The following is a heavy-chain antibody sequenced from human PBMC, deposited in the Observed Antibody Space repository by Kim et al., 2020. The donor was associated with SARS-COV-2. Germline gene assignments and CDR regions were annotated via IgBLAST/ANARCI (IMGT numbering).Heavy chain of an antibody. J-gene: IGHJ6*03. D-gene: IGHD3-3*01. CDR1: GYTFTSYA. CDR3: ARAEVYTIFGVVIPDYYYYYMDV. Sequence: ASVKVSCKASGYTFTSYAMNWVRQAPGQGLEWMGWINTNTGNPTYAQGFTGRFVFSLDTSVSTAYLQISSLKAEDTAVYYCARAEVYTIFGVVIPDYYYYYMDVWGKGTTVTVS. CDR2: INTNTGNP. V-gene: IGHV7-4-1*02.